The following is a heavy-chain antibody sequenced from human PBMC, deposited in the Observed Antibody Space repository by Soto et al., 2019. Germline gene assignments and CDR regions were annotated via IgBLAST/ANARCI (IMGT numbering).Heavy chain of an antibody. V-gene: IGHV1-18*04. J-gene: IGHJ3*02. CDR1: GYTFSSYG. CDR2: INTYNGDT. D-gene: IGHD6-13*01. CDR3: ARVRSSSWFLGSHAFDI. Sequence: GASVKVSCKASGYTFSSYGITWVRQAPGQGLEWMGWINTYNGDTNYAQMVQGRVTMTRNTSISTAYMELSSLRSEDTAVYYCARVRSSSWFLGSHAFDIWGQGTMVTVSS.